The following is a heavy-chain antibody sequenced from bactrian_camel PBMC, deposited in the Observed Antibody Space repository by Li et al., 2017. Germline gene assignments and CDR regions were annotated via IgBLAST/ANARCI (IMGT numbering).Heavy chain of an antibody. D-gene: IGHD7*01. CDR3: AARRAESVDGTWYLDPQVFED. CDR1: GSGFSDSW. Sequence: QVQLVESGGGSVQAGASLRLSCQFSGSGFSDSWMGWFRQAPGKEREGVAAIAPATGTTFYSDSVKGRFTISHVNANNTLYLHMNSLTPEDTAMYYCAARRAESVDGTWYLDPQVFEDWGRGTQVTVS. CDR2: IAPATGTT. J-gene: IGHJ4*01. V-gene: IGHV3S1*01.